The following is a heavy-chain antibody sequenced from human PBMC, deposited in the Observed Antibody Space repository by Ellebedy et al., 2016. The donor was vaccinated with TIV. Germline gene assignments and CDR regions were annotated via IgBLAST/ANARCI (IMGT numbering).Heavy chain of an antibody. CDR2: IGTAGDT. D-gene: IGHD2-21*01. V-gene: IGHV3-13*01. Sequence: GESLKISCAASGFTFSSYDMDWVRQGTGKSLEWVSAIGTAGDTYYPGSVKGRFTISRENAKNSLYLQITSLRAEDTAVYYCARVRFGDTAVDYWGQGTLVTVSS. J-gene: IGHJ4*03. CDR1: GFTFSSYD. CDR3: ARVRFGDTAVDY.